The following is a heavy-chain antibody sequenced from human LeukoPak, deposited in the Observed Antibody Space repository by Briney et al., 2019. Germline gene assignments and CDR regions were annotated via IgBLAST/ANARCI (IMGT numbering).Heavy chain of an antibody. J-gene: IGHJ3*02. Sequence: SETLCLTCTVSGGSISSYYWSWIRQPPGKGLEWIGYIYYSGSTNYNPSLKSRVTISVDTSKNQFSLKLSSVTAADTAVYYFASEGDKDAFDIWGQGTMVTVSS. V-gene: IGHV4-59*01. D-gene: IGHD2-21*01. CDR1: GGSISSYY. CDR3: ASEGDKDAFDI. CDR2: IYYSGST.